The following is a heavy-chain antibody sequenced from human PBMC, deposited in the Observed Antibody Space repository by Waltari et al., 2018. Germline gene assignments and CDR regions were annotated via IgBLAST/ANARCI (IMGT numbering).Heavy chain of an antibody. CDR1: GGTFGRFA. CDR2: IIPIFGTP. D-gene: IGHD1-1*01. CDR3: ARREIGGPLDP. J-gene: IGHJ5*02. V-gene: IGHV1-69*12. Sequence: QVQLVQSGAEVKKPGSSVKVSCRASGGTFGRFALSWVRQAPGQGLEWMGGIIPIFGTPNYEQRFQGRLTITADERTSTVFMELTSLTSDDTAIYFCARREIGGPLDPWGQGTLVTVSS.